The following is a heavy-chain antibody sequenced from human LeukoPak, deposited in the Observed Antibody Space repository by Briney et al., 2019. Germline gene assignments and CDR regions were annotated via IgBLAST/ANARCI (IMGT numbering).Heavy chain of an antibody. D-gene: IGHD3-22*01. CDR1: GFTFSSYW. Sequence: GGSLRLSCAASGFTFSSYWMSWVRQAPGKGLEWVANIKEDGSEKYYVDSVKGRFIISRDNAKNSLYLQMTSLRAEDTALYYCARATWDSSGYYYAYWGQGTLVTVSS. V-gene: IGHV3-7*01. CDR2: IKEDGSEK. J-gene: IGHJ4*02. CDR3: ARATWDSSGYYYAY.